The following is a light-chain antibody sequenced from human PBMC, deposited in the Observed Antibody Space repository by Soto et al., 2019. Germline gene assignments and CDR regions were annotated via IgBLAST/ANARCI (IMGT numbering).Light chain of an antibody. CDR2: GAS. CDR1: QSISSN. CDR3: QQYQNLWT. V-gene: IGKV3-15*01. J-gene: IGKJ1*01. Sequence: EIVMTQSPATLSVSPGERATLSCRASQSISSNLVWYQQKAGQAPRLLIYGASTRATGIPARFSGSGSGTEFTLTISGLQSEDFALYYCQQYQNLWTFGQGTKVDIK.